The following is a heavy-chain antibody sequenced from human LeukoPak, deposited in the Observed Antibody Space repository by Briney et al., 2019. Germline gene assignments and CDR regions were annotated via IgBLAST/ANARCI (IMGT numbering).Heavy chain of an antibody. V-gene: IGHV4-59*08. CDR1: GGSISSYY. D-gene: IGHD4-23*01. CDR2: IYYSGST. Sequence: SETLSLTCTVSGGSISSYYWRWIRQPPGKGLEWIGYIYYSGSTNYNPSLKSRVTISVDTSKNQFSLKLRSVTAADTAVYYCARRGGYGGNSWYFDFWGRGTLVTVSS. CDR3: ARRGGYGGNSWYFDF. J-gene: IGHJ2*01.